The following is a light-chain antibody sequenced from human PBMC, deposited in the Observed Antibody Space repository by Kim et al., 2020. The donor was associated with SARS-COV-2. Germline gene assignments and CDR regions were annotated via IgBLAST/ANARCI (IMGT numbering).Light chain of an antibody. CDR2: DGS. CDR3: QHRRNWPLT. Sequence: SLSPGESASLSCRASQSVSIHLAWYQQKPGQPPRLLIYDGSNRATGIPARFSGTGSGSDFTLTIDSLEPEDFAVYYCQHRRNWPLTFGGGTKLEI. CDR1: QSVSIH. J-gene: IGKJ4*01. V-gene: IGKV3-11*01.